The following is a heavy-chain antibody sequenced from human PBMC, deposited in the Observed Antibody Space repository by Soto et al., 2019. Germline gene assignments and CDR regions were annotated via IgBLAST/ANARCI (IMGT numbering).Heavy chain of an antibody. J-gene: IGHJ6*02. V-gene: IGHV3-23*01. CDR3: AKDLSYPGPFPYYYYYYGMDV. CDR1: GFTFSSYA. Sequence: GGSLRLSCAASGFTFSSYAMSWVRQAPGKGLEWVSAISGSGGSTYYADSVKGRFTISRDDSKNTLYLQMNSLRAEDTAVYYCAKDLSYPGPFPYYYYYYGMDVWGQGTTVTVSS. CDR2: ISGSGGST.